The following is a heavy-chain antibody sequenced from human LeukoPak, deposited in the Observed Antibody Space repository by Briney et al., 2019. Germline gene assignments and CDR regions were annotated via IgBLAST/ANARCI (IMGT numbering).Heavy chain of an antibody. D-gene: IGHD2-2*01. J-gene: IGHJ5*02. CDR2: ISGSGGST. CDR1: GFTFSSDA. CDR3: AKGFGGYCNSTSCPSDL. V-gene: IGHV3-23*01. Sequence: PGGSLRLSCAASGFTFSSDAMSWVRQAPGKGLEWVSAISGSGGSTYYADSVKGRFTIAGENSKNTLYLQMNSLRAEDTAVYYCAKGFGGYCNSTSCPSDLWGQGTLVTVSS.